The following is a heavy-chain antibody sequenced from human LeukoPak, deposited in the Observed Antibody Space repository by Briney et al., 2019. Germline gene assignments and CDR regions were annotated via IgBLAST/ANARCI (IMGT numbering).Heavy chain of an antibody. Sequence: GGSLRLSCAASGFTFSSFWMSWVRQAPGKGLEWVASIKEDGSEKYYVDSVKGRLTISRDNAKNSLYLQMNSPRAEDTAVYYCARGNWNYQGLWGQGTLVTVSS. CDR2: IKEDGSEK. J-gene: IGHJ4*02. D-gene: IGHD1-7*01. CDR1: GFTFSSFW. V-gene: IGHV3-7*01. CDR3: ARGNWNYQGL.